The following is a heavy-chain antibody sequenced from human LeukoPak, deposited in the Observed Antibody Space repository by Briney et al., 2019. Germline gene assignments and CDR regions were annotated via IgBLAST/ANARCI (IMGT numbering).Heavy chain of an antibody. Sequence: GRSLRLSCAASGFTFSSYAMHWVRQAPGKGLEWVAVISYDGSNKYYADSVKGRFTISRDNSKNTLYLQMNSLRAEDTAVYYCARDYGRVLYGSGSNNWFDPWGQGTLVTVSS. CDR3: ARDYGRVLYGSGSNNWFDP. CDR2: ISYDGSNK. D-gene: IGHD3-10*01. J-gene: IGHJ5*02. CDR1: GFTFSSYA. V-gene: IGHV3-30-3*01.